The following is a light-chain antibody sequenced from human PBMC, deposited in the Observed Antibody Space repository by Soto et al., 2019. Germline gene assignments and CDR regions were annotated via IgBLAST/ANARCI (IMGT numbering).Light chain of an antibody. Sequence: QSALTQPASVSGSPGQSITISCTGTSSDVGGYNYVSWYQQHQGKPPKLMIYDVSNRPSGVSNRFSGSKSGNTGSLTISGIQAEDEADYYCSTYTSSRTDVFGTGTKLTVL. CDR1: SSDVGGYNY. J-gene: IGLJ1*01. CDR3: STYTSSRTDV. CDR2: DVS. V-gene: IGLV2-14*01.